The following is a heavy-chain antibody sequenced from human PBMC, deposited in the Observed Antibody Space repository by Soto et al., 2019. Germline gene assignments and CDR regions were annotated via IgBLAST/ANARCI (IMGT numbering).Heavy chain of an antibody. V-gene: IGHV3-15*01. J-gene: IGHJ4*02. CDR1: GARFSDHW. CDR3: TAETYCGGGSCPEY. Sequence: VQLVESGGGLVEPGGSLRLTCAVSGARFSDHWMSWVRQAPGKGLEWVARIKRKRDGGTIEYAAPVKGRSTISRDDAKNTLYLQMNSLKTEDTAVYYCTAETYCGGGSCPEYWGQGTLVTVSS. D-gene: IGHD2-15*01. CDR2: IKRKRDGGTI.